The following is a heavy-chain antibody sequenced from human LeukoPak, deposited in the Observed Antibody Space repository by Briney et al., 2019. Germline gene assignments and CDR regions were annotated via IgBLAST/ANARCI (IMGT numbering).Heavy chain of an antibody. CDR1: GFTFSSYS. CDR2: ISSSSSYI. J-gene: IGHJ4*02. V-gene: IGHV3-21*01. CDR3: AISSGLRSVDY. Sequence: GGSLRLSCAASGFTFSSYSTNWVRQAPGKGLEWVSSISSSSSYIYYADSVKGRFTISRDNAKNSLYLQMNSLRAEDAAVYYCAISSGLRSVDYWGQGTLVTVSS. D-gene: IGHD3-3*01.